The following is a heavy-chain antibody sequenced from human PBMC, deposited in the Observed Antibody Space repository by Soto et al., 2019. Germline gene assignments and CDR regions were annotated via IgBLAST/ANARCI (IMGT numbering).Heavy chain of an antibody. J-gene: IGHJ4*02. D-gene: IGHD1-26*01. V-gene: IGHV1-8*01. CDR2: MNPSNGNR. Sequence: ASVKVSCKASGYTFTTYDIHWVRQVPGPGLEWMGWMNPSNGNRGSTQKFPGRVTLTRNTSKSTVYMELTSRRSEDTAVYYGARRQERSGTHYLDYWGQGSLVTVAS. CDR3: ARRQERSGTHYLDY. CDR1: GYTFTTYD.